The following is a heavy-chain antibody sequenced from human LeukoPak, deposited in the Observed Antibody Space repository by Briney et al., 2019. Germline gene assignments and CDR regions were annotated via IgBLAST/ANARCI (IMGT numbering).Heavy chain of an antibody. V-gene: IGHV3-30*02. CDR1: GFIFSSYG. CDR2: IRYDGSNK. Sequence: GGSLRLSCAASGFIFSSYGMHWVRQAPGKGLEWVAFIRYDGSNKHYGDSVKGRFTISRDNSKNTLYLQMNSPRAEDTAVYYCAKDKGGSSGWLFDYWGQGTLVTVSS. J-gene: IGHJ4*02. CDR3: AKDKGGSSGWLFDY. D-gene: IGHD6-19*01.